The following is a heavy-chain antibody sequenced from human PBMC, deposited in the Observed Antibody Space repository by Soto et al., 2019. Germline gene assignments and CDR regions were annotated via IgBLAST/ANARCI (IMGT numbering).Heavy chain of an antibody. Sequence: EVQLLESGGGLVQPGGSLRLSCAASGFRFSSKAMSWVRQAPGKGLEWVSIISGSGSSTYYTDSRKGRFTISRDNSKNMVYLEMNYLRAENTAVYYCAKENGFQFVNFGASGFDYWGQGSLVSVSS. CDR1: GFRFSSKA. CDR3: AKENGFQFVNFGASGFDY. V-gene: IGHV3-23*01. J-gene: IGHJ4*02. D-gene: IGHD6-6*01. CDR2: ISGSGSST.